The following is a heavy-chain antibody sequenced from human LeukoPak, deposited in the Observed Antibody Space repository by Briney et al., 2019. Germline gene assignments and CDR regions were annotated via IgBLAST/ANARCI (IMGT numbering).Heavy chain of an antibody. V-gene: IGHV1-2*04. CDR2: INPNSGGT. J-gene: IGHJ4*02. D-gene: IGHD5-12*01. CDR1: GYTFTGYY. Sequence: GASVKVSCKASGYTFTGYYMHWVRQAPGQGLEWMGWINPNSGGTNYAQKFQGWVTMTRDTSISTAYMELSRLRSDDTAVYYCARGGRATMGPRYYFDYWGQGTLVTVSS. CDR3: ARGGRATMGPRYYFDY.